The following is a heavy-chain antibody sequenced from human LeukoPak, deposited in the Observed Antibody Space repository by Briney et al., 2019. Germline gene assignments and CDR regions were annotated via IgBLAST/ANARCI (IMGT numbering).Heavy chain of an antibody. CDR3: AKDRSYDYVWGSYRYRPFDAFDI. CDR2: ISWNSGSI. Sequence: PGGSLRLSCAASGFTFDDYAMHWVRQAPGKGLEWVSGISWNSGSIGYADSVKGRFTISRDNAKNSLYLQMNSLRAEDTALYYCAKDRSYDYVWGSYRYRPFDAFDIWGQGTMVIVSS. D-gene: IGHD3-16*02. J-gene: IGHJ3*02. CDR1: GFTFDDYA. V-gene: IGHV3-9*01.